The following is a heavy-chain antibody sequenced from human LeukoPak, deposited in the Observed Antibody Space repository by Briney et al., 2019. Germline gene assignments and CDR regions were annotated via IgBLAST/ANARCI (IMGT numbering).Heavy chain of an antibody. CDR1: GASISDYY. D-gene: IGHD1-26*01. J-gene: IGHJ2*01. CDR3: ARLIGAVGFFDL. V-gene: IGHV4-59*08. CDR2: IYNSGTT. Sequence: SETLSLTCTVSGASISDYYWSWFRQPPGKGLHLLGDIYNSGTTNYNPSLKSRVTISLDTSNNQFSLRLSSVTAADSAAYYCARLIGAVGFFDLWGRGTLVTVSS.